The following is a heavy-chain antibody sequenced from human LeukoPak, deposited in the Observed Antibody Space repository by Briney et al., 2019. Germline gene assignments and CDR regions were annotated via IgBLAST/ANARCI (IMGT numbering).Heavy chain of an antibody. Sequence: SVKVSCKASGGTFSSYAISWVRQAPGQGLEWMGRIIPILGIANYAQKFQGRVTITADKSTSTAYMELSSLRSEDTAVYYCASLYCGSGSPRGYWGQGTLVTVSS. D-gene: IGHD3-10*01. J-gene: IGHJ4*02. V-gene: IGHV1-69*04. CDR3: ASLYCGSGSPRGY. CDR1: GGTFSSYA. CDR2: IIPILGIA.